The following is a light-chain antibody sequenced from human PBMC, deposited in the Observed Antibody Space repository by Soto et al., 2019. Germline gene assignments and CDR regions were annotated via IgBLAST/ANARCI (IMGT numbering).Light chain of an antibody. CDR3: SSYTSSSTPLV. V-gene: IGLV2-14*01. CDR2: DVT. J-gene: IGLJ3*02. Sequence: QSALTQPASVSGSPGQSITISCTGTSSDVGGYNYVSWYQQHPGKAPKLMIYDVTNRPSGVSNRFSGSKSGNTASLTISGLQAEDDAYYYCSSYTSSSTPLVFGGGTKLTVL. CDR1: SSDVGGYNY.